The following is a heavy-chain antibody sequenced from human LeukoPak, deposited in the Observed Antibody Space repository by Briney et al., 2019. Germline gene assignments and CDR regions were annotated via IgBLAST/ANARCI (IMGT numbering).Heavy chain of an antibody. CDR2: IYYSGST. CDR3: TRVTKSGSYFEGVSWFDP. J-gene: IGHJ5*02. D-gene: IGHD1-26*01. CDR1: GGSISNGGYY. Sequence: PSETLSLTCTVSGGSISNGGYYWTWVRQHPGKGLEWIGYIYYSGSTYYNPSLKSPVTISVDTSKNQFSLKMNSVTAADTAVYYCTRVTKSGSYFEGVSWFDPWGQGTLVTVSS. V-gene: IGHV4-31*01.